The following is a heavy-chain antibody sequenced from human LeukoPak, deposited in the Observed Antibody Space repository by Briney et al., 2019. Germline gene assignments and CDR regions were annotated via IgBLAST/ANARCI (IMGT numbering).Heavy chain of an antibody. CDR2: INHSGST. D-gene: IGHD6-13*01. CDR3: ARVGHPGHSSSWYVSGYRPPGVHDY. J-gene: IGHJ4*02. V-gene: IGHV4-34*01. Sequence: PSETLSLTCAVYGGSFSGYYWSWIRQPPGKGLEWIGEINHSGSTNYNPSLKSRVTISVDTSKNQFSLKLSSVTAADTAVYYCARVGHPGHSSSWYVSGYRPPGVHDYWGQGTLVTVSS. CDR1: GGSFSGYY.